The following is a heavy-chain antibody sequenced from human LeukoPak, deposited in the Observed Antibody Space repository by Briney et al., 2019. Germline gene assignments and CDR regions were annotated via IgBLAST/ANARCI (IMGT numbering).Heavy chain of an antibody. CDR3: ARELWFVNAPGSWLDL. Sequence: SETLSLTCAVSGDSISSGDYSWSWLRQPSGKGLEWIGYIFHSGNSYYNPSLKSRVTISVDKSKNQFSLRLASVTAADTAVYYCARELWFVNAPGSWLDLWGQGTLVTVSS. CDR1: GDSISSGDYS. D-gene: IGHD3-10*01. J-gene: IGHJ5*02. V-gene: IGHV4-30-2*01. CDR2: IFHSGNS.